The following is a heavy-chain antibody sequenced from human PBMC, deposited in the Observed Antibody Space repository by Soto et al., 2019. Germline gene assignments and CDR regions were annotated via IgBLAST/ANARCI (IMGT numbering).Heavy chain of an antibody. CDR3: ARALVTDYNSRDYHYYFAMDV. CDR2: VYHTGTT. D-gene: IGHD3-22*01. V-gene: IGHV4-31*02. CDR1: GGPVSGDDLY. Sequence: PSETLSLTCVVSGGPVSGDDLYWSWIRHLPGKGLEWIANVYHTGTTYYNPSLKSRVSMSVDTSQTQFSLILASVTAADTAVYYCARALVTDYNSRDYHYYFAMDVWGQGTSVTVSS. J-gene: IGHJ6*02.